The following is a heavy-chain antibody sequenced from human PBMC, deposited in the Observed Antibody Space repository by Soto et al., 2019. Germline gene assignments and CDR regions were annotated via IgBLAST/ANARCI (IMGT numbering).Heavy chain of an antibody. CDR1: GFTFSNAG. Sequence: GGSLRLSCAACGFTFSNAGISWVRQAPWKGLEWVGRIKSKTGGGTTDYAAPVKGRFTISRDDSKNTLYLQMNSLKTEDTAVYYCTNRGYSYGHTYYYYGIGVPGEGTKVKVSS. J-gene: IGHJ6*04. CDR3: TNRGYSYGHTYYYYGIGV. V-gene: IGHV3-15*01. D-gene: IGHD5-18*01. CDR2: IKSKTGGGTT.